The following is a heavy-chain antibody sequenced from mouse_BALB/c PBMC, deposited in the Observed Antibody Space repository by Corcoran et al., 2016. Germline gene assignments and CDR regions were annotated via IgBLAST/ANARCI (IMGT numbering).Heavy chain of an antibody. D-gene: IGHD1-1*01. CDR1: GYTFTNYG. V-gene: IGHV9-3-1*01. J-gene: IGHJ4*01. CDR2: INTYTGEP. Sequence: QIQLVQSGPELKKPGETVKISCKASGYTFTNYGMNWVKQAPGKGLKWMGWINTYTGEPTYADDFKGRFAFSLETSASTAYLQINNLKNEDTATYFCARYYGSSYARDYWGQGTSVTVSS. CDR3: ARYYGSSYARDY.